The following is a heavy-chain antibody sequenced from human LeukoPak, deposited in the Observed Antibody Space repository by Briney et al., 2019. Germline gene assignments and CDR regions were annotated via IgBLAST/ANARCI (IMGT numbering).Heavy chain of an antibody. CDR2: ISSSGSTK. D-gene: IGHD1-26*01. CDR3: TRDRGSGTYLDY. J-gene: IGHJ4*02. CDR1: GFTFSSYS. V-gene: IGHV3-48*01. Sequence: PGGSLRLSCAASGFTFSSYSMNWVRQAPGKGLEWVSYISSSGSTKYYADSVKGRFTISRDNAKNSLYLQMNSLRAEDTAVYYCTRDRGSGTYLDYWGRGTLVTVSS.